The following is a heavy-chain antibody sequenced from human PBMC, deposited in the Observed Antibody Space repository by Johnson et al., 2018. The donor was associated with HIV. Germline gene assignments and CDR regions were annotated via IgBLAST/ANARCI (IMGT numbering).Heavy chain of an antibody. J-gene: IGHJ3*02. CDR1: GFTFSSYG. CDR2: ISYDGSNK. CDR3: AKAFVRYSSPPDAFDI. D-gene: IGHD6-13*01. V-gene: IGHV3-30*18. Sequence: QVQLVESGGGVVQPGRSLRLSCAASGFTFSSYGMHWVRQAPGKGLEWVAVISYDGSNKYYADSVKGRFTIYRDNSKNTLYLQMNSLRAEDTAVYYCAKAFVRYSSPPDAFDIWGQGTMVTVSS.